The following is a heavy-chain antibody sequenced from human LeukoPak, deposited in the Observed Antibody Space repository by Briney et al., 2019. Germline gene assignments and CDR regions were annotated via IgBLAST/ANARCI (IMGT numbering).Heavy chain of an antibody. CDR2: ISGSGCST. V-gene: IGHV3-23*01. CDR3: AKDSIQLWYTPLWRY. CDR1: GFTFSSYA. D-gene: IGHD5-18*01. J-gene: IGHJ4*02. Sequence: GGSLRLSCAASGFTFSSYAMSWVCQAPGKGLEWVSAISGSGCSTYYADSVKGRFTISRDNSKNTLYLQMNSLRAEDTAVYYCAKDSIQLWYTPLWRYWGQGTLVTVSS.